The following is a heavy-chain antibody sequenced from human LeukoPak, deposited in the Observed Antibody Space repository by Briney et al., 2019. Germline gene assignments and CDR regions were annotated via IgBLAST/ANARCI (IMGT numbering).Heavy chain of an antibody. D-gene: IGHD6-19*01. Sequence: PGGSLRLSCAASGFTFSSYWMHWVRQAPGKGLVWVSRINSDGSSTSYADSVRGRFTISRDNAKNTLYLQMNSLRAEDTAVYYCARSSGWGQFDYWGQGTLVTVS. CDR3: ARSSGWGQFDY. CDR1: GFTFSSYW. J-gene: IGHJ4*02. CDR2: INSDGSST. V-gene: IGHV3-74*01.